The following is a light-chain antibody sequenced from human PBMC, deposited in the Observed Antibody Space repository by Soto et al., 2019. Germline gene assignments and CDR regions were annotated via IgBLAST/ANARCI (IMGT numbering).Light chain of an antibody. CDR2: NVP. CDR3: QQYYNRPPIT. Sequence: EIVMTQSPATLSVSPGERATLSCRASQSLISTLSWYQHKPGQHPRLLMYNVPTRATGIPARFSGSGSGTEFTLTISSLKSGDFAAYYCQQYYNRPPITFGQGTRLEIK. V-gene: IGKV3-15*01. J-gene: IGKJ5*01. CDR1: QSLIST.